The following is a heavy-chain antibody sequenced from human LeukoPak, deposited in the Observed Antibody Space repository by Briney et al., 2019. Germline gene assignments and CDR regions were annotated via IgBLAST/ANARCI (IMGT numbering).Heavy chain of an antibody. CDR1: GFTFITYA. J-gene: IGHJ4*02. Sequence: GGSLRPSCDASGFTFITYALCCGPQAPGGGRGWVSALLGSGGRTWYAYSLKGRFTISRDNSKNPVYLHMNRLRAVDTAVYYCAKFEGLCGSANTCYHFDCWGQGTLVTVSS. CDR3: AKFEGLCGSANTCYHFDC. V-gene: IGHV3-23*01. CDR2: LLGSGGRT. D-gene: IGHD2-2*01.